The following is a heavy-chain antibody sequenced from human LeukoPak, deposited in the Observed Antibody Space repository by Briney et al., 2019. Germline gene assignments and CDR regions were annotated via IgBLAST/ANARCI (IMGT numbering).Heavy chain of an antibody. J-gene: IGHJ2*01. CDR1: GGSISSSSYY. V-gene: IGHV4-61*05. CDR2: IYSSGST. CDR3: ARIFGYARWYFDL. D-gene: IGHD2-2*03. Sequence: PSETLSLTCTVSGGSISSSSYYWGWIRQPPGKGLEWIGRIYSSGSTNYNPSLNSRVTMSVDTSKNQFSLNLSSVTAADTAVYYCARIFGYARWYFDLWGRGTLVTVSS.